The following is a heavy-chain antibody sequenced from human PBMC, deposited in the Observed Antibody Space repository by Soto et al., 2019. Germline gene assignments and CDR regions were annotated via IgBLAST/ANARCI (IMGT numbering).Heavy chain of an antibody. CDR3: ARDYYRFNSGYGFSMDV. CDR2: ISYDGSNK. CDR1: GFTVSNYG. V-gene: IGHV3-30*19. J-gene: IGHJ6*02. Sequence: PGGSLRLSCAASGFTVSNYGMHWVRQAPGKGLEWVAVISYDGSNKYYADSVKGRFTISRDNSKNTLYLQMNSLRAEDTAVYYCARDYYRFNSGYGFSMDVWGQGTTVTVSS. D-gene: IGHD5-12*01.